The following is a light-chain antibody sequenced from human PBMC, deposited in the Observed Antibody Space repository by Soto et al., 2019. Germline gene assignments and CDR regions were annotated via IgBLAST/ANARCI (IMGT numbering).Light chain of an antibody. V-gene: IGKV3-11*01. CDR3: QHRSNLIS. CDR1: QSVSSY. Sequence: EIVLTQSPATLSLSPGERATLSCRASQSVSSYLAWYQQKPGQAPRLLIYDASNRATGIPARCSGSGSGTDFTLTISSLEPEDFAVYYCQHRSNLISFGQGTRLEIK. CDR2: DAS. J-gene: IGKJ5*01.